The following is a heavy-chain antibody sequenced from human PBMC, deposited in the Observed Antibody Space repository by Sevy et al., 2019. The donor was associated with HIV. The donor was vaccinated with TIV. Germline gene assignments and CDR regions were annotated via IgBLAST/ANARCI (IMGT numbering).Heavy chain of an antibody. CDR3: TTGLLWSKYYYYGMDV. J-gene: IGHJ6*02. V-gene: IGHV3-15*01. CDR1: GFTFSNAW. Sequence: GGSLRLSCAASGFTFSNAWMSWVRQAPGKGLEWVGRIKSKTDGGTTDYAAPVKGRFTISRDDSKNTLYLQMNSLKTEDTAVYYCTTGLLWSKYYYYGMDVWGQGTTVTVSS. CDR2: IKSKTDGGTT. D-gene: IGHD3-10*01.